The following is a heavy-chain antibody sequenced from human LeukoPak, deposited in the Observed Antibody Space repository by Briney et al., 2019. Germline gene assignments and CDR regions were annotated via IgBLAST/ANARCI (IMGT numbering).Heavy chain of an antibody. V-gene: IGHV3-23*01. Sequence: PGGSLRLSCAASGCTFSSYAMSWVRQAPGKGLEWVSAISGSGGSTYYADSVKGRFTVSRDYAKNSLYLQMNNLRAEDTAVYYCARGDCSGGSCYAAYWGQGTLVTVSS. J-gene: IGHJ1*01. CDR3: ARGDCSGGSCYAAY. CDR2: ISGSGGST. D-gene: IGHD2-15*01. CDR1: GCTFSSYA.